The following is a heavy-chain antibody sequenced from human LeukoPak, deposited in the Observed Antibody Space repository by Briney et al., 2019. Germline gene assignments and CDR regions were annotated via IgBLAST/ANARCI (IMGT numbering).Heavy chain of an antibody. Sequence: PSETLSLTCTVSGGSISSSSYYWGWIRQPPGKGLEWIGSIYYSGSTNYNPSLKSRVTISVDTSKNQFSLKLTSVTSADTAVYYCARGGGGHYYYMDVWGKGTTVTVSS. V-gene: IGHV4-39*07. D-gene: IGHD3-16*01. CDR2: IYYSGST. CDR1: GGSISSSSYY. J-gene: IGHJ6*03. CDR3: ARGGGGHYYYMDV.